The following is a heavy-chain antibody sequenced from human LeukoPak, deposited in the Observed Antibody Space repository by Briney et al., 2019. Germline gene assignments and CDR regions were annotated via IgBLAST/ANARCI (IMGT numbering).Heavy chain of an antibody. CDR1: GFTFSSYA. CDR2: ITLDGIST. J-gene: IGHJ4*02. D-gene: IGHD6-19*01. CDR3: ARVAVPGTYDY. V-gene: IGHV3-64*01. Sequence: GGSLRLSCAASGFTFSSYAMHWVRQAPGKGLEYVSAITLDGISTYYANSVKGRFTISRDNSKNTLYLQMGSLRAEDMAVYYCARVAVPGTYDYWGQGTLVTVSS.